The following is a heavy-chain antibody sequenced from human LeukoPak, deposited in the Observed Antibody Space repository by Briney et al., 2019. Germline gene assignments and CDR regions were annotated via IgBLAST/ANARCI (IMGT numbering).Heavy chain of an antibody. CDR2: ITGSGSNT. D-gene: IGHD3-9*01. V-gene: IGHV3-23*01. Sequence: GGSLRLSCAASGFTFSNYAMSWVRQAPGKGLEWVSAITGSGSNTYYADSVKGRFTIFRDNSKNTVFLQMNSLRAEDTAVYYCAKWGDYDVLTGYYVSDYWGQGTLVTVSS. CDR3: AKWGDYDVLTGYYVSDY. CDR1: GFTFSNYA. J-gene: IGHJ4*02.